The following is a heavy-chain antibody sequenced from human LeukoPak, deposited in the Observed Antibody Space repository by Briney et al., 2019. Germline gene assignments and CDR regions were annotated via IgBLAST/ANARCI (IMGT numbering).Heavy chain of an antibody. CDR3: ARDTSYYDSSGYFLFDY. Sequence: ASVKVSCKASGYTFTSYYMHWVRQAPGQGLEWMGIINPSGGSTSYAQKFQGRVTMTRDTSTSTVYMELSSLRSEDTAVYYCARDTSYYDSSGYFLFDYWGQGTLVTVSS. CDR2: INPSGGST. J-gene: IGHJ4*02. D-gene: IGHD3-22*01. CDR1: GYTFTSYY. V-gene: IGHV1-46*01.